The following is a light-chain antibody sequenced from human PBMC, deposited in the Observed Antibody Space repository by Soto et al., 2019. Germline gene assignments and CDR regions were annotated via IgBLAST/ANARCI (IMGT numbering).Light chain of an antibody. CDR3: QQRSNWPRT. J-gene: IGKJ1*01. CDR1: QSVSSY. CDR2: DAS. V-gene: IGKV3-11*01. Sequence: EVVMTQPPATLSVSPGERATLSCRASQSVSSYLAWYQQKPGQAPRLLIYDASNRATGIPDRFSGSGSGTDFTLTISSLEPEDFAAYYCQQRSNWPRTFGQGTKVDIK.